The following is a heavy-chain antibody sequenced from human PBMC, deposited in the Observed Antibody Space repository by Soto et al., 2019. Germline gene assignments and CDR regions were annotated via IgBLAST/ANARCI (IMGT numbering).Heavy chain of an antibody. CDR1: GFTFSSYG. D-gene: IGHD4-17*01. V-gene: IGHV3-33*01. J-gene: IGHJ3*02. CDR3: ARDNGRDYGDPPGAFDI. Sequence: QVQLVESGGGVVQPGRSLRLSCAASGFTFSSYGMHWVRQAPGKGLEWVAVIWYDGSNKYYADSVKGRFTISRDNSKNTLYLQMNSLRAEDTAVYYCARDNGRDYGDPPGAFDIWGQGTMVTVSS. CDR2: IWYDGSNK.